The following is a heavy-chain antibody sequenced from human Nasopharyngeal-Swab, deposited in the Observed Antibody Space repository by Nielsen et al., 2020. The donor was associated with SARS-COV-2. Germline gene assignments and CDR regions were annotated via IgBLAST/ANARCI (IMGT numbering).Heavy chain of an antibody. V-gene: IGHV1-3*01. Sequence: ASVKVSCKASGYTFTSYAMHWVRQAPGQRLEWMGWINAGNGNTKYSQKFQGRVTITRDTSASTAYMELSSLRSEDTAVYYCARGSYYYDGSGYSYFDYWGQGTLVTVSS. CDR2: INAGNGNT. CDR1: GYTFTSYA. CDR3: ARGSYYYDGSGYSYFDY. J-gene: IGHJ4*02. D-gene: IGHD3-22*01.